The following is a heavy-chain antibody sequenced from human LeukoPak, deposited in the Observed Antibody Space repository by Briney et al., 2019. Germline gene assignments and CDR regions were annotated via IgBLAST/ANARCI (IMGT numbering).Heavy chain of an antibody. D-gene: IGHD6-13*01. V-gene: IGHV1-18*01. CDR2: ISAYNGNT. CDR1: GYTFTSYG. J-gene: IGHJ6*02. CDR3: ARAPLDSSSWYTVYYYYGMDV. Sequence: ASVKVSCKTSGYTFTSYGISWVRQAPGQGLEWMGWISAYNGNTKYAQKLQGRVTMTTDTSTTTAYMELRSLRSDDTAVYYCARAPLDSSSWYTVYYYYGMDVWGQGTTVTVSS.